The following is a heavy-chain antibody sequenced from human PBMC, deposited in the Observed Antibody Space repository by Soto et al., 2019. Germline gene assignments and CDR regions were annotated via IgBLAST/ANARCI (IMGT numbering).Heavy chain of an antibody. D-gene: IGHD4-17*01. CDR1: GFTFSSYW. V-gene: IGHV3-7*01. CDR2: IKQDGSEK. CDR3: ARGNGDYYYYYMDV. Sequence: GGSLRLSCAASGFTFSSYWMSWVRQAPGKGLEWVANIKQDGSEKYYVDSVKGRFTISRDNAKNSLYLQMNSLRAEDTAVYYCARGNGDYYYYYMDVWGKGTTVTVSS. J-gene: IGHJ6*03.